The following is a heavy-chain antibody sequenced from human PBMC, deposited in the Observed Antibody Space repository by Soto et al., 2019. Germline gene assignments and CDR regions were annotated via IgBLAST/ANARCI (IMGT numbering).Heavy chain of an antibody. Sequence: GGSLRLSCAASGFTFSSYSMNWVRQAPGKGLEWVSYISSSSSTIYYADSVKGRFTISRDNAKNSLYLQMNSLRAEDRAVYYCARTIGYCSGGSCYGLRSAFDIWGQGTMVTVSS. CDR3: ARTIGYCSGGSCYGLRSAFDI. J-gene: IGHJ3*02. V-gene: IGHV3-48*01. CDR1: GFTFSSYS. D-gene: IGHD2-15*01. CDR2: ISSSSSTI.